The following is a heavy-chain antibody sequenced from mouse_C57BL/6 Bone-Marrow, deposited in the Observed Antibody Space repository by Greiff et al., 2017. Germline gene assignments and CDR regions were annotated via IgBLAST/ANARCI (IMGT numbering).Heavy chain of an antibody. CDR2: IDPENGDT. V-gene: IGHV14-4*01. J-gene: IGHJ2*01. Sequence: VQLKESGAELVRPGASVKLSCTASGFNIKDDYMHWVKQRPEQGLEWIGWIDPENGDTEYASKFQGKATITSDTSSNTAYLQLSSLTSEDTAVYYCTTGRLYYFDYWGQGTPLTVSS. CDR1: GFNIKDDY. CDR3: TTGRLYYFDY.